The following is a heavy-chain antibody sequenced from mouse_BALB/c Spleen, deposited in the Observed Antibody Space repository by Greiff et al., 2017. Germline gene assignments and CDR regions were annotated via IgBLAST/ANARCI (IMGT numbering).Heavy chain of an antibody. Sequence: EVKLMESGGGLVKPGGSLKLSCAASGFTFSSYAMSWVRQTPEKRLEWVASISSGGSTYYPDSVKGRFTIARDNARNILYLQMSSLRSEDTAMYYFATDGLLRDPSWYFDVWGAGTTVTVSS. V-gene: IGHV5-6-5*01. CDR2: ISSGGST. CDR1: GFTFSSYA. J-gene: IGHJ1*01. CDR3: ATDGLLRDPSWYFDV. D-gene: IGHD1-1*01.